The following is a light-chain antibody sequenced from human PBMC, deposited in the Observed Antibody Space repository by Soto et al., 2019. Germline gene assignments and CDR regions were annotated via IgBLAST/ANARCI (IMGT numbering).Light chain of an antibody. V-gene: IGLV2-23*02. CDR1: SSDVGSYNL. Sequence: QSALTQPASVSGSPGQSITISCTGTSSDVGSYNLVSWYQQHPGKAPKLMIYEVSKRPSGVSNRFSGSKSGNTASLTISGLQSEGEADYSCCSYAGSLVVFCGGTTL. CDR3: CSYAGSLVV. CDR2: EVS. J-gene: IGLJ2*01.